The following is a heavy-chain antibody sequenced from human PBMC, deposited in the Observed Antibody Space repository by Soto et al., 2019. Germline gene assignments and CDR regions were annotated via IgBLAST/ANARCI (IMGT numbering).Heavy chain of an antibody. CDR3: AADSWTDSSSPDWYYYYGMDV. Sequence: GASVKVSCKASGFTFTSSAVHWVRQASGQRLEWIGWIVVGSGNTNYAQKFQERVTITRDMSTSTAYMELSSLRSEDTAVYYCAADSWTDSSSPDWYYYYGMDVWGQGTTVTVSS. CDR1: GFTFTSSA. V-gene: IGHV1-58*01. CDR2: IVVGSGNT. D-gene: IGHD6-6*01. J-gene: IGHJ6*02.